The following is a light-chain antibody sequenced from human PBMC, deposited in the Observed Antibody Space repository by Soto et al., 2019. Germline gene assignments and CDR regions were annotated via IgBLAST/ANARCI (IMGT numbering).Light chain of an antibody. CDR1: RSDNGASNS. V-gene: IGLV2-14*01. CDR3: ISYKTDDTLV. J-gene: IGLJ1*01. Sequence: QSALTQPASVSGSPGQSITISCAGTRSDNGASNSVSWYQHLPGRSPTLIIYEATNRPSGVSERLSGSKAGDTASLTISGLQADDEAEYFCISYKTDDTLVFGSGTKVTVL. CDR2: EAT.